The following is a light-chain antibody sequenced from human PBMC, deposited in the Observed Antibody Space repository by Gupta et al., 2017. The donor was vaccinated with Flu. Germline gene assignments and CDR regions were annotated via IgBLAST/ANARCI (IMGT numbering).Light chain of an antibody. CDR1: RSNIGSNS. Sequence: VALSCSGSRSNIGSNSVNWYQQVPGTAPKLLIYGNNQRLSGVPDRFSGSKSGTSASLAISGLQSEDEADYYCAAWDDSLNGHYVFGTGTKVTVV. CDR3: AAWDDSLNGHYV. CDR2: GNN. J-gene: IGLJ1*01. V-gene: IGLV1-44*01.